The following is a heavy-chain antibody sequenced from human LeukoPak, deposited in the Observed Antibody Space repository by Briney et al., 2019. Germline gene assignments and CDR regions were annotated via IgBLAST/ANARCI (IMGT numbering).Heavy chain of an antibody. CDR2: ISYDGSNK. CDR3: ATGRYSYGHPY. Sequence: GGSLRLSCAASGFTFTSYSMNWVRQAPGKGLEWVALISYDGSNKYYADSVKGRFTISRDNSKNTLYLQMNSLRAEDTAVYYCATGRYSYGHPYWGQGTLVTVSS. V-gene: IGHV3-30*03. J-gene: IGHJ4*02. CDR1: GFTFTSYS. D-gene: IGHD5-18*01.